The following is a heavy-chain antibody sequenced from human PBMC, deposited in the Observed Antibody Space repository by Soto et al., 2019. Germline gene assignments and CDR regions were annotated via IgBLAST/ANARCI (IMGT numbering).Heavy chain of an antibody. Sequence: AGSLRLSCAASGFTFSSYAMSWVRQAPGKGLEWGSAISGSGGSTYYADSVKGRFTISRDNSKNTLYLQMNSLRPEDTAVYYCAKDRLYLLGYGAFDIWGQGTMVTVSS. V-gene: IGHV3-23*01. CDR3: AKDRLYLLGYGAFDI. D-gene: IGHD3-22*01. J-gene: IGHJ3*02. CDR2: ISGSGGST. CDR1: GFTFSSYA.